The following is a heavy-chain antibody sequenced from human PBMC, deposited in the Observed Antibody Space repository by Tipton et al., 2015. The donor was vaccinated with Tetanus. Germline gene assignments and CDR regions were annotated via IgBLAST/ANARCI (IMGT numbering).Heavy chain of an antibody. Sequence: TLSLTCTVSGGSISSGGYYWSWIRQHPGKGLEWIGDIYYSGSTYYNPSLKSRVTISVDTSKNQFPLKLSSVTAADTAVYYCASPKIKWGSSAFDVWGQGTMVAVSS. J-gene: IGHJ3*01. CDR1: GGSISSGGYY. D-gene: IGHD7-27*01. V-gene: IGHV4-31*03. CDR2: IYYSGST. CDR3: ASPKIKWGSSAFDV.